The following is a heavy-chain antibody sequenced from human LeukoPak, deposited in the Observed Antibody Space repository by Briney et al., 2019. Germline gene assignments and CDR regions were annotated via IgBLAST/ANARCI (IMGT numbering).Heavy chain of an antibody. V-gene: IGHV4-59*01. J-gene: IGHJ3*02. D-gene: IGHD5-18*01. CDR2: IYYSGST. Sequence: PSETLSLTCTVSGGSISSYYWSWIRQPPGKGLEWIGYIYYSGSTNYNPSLKSRVTISVDTSKNQFSLKLSSVTAADTAVYYCARDAGYSYGNDASDIWGQGTMVTVSS. CDR3: ARDAGYSYGNDASDI. CDR1: GGSISSYY.